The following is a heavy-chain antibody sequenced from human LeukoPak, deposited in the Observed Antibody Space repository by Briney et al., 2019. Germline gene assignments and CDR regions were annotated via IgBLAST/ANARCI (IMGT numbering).Heavy chain of an antibody. CDR3: ARESWCGPYGMDV. Sequence: PSETLSLTCTVSGGSISSGGYYWSWIRQHPGKGPEWIGYIYYSGSTYYNPSLKSRVTISVDTSKNQFSLKLSSVTAADTAVYYCARESWCGPYGMDVWGQGTTVTVSS. V-gene: IGHV4-31*03. CDR1: GGSISSGGYY. J-gene: IGHJ6*02. CDR2: IYYSGST. D-gene: IGHD3-3*01.